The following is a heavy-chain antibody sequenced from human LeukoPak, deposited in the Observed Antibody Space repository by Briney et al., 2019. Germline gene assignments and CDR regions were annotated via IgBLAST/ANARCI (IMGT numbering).Heavy chain of an antibody. CDR2: ISSSGSTI. CDR3: ARGSVAAAGTPTFDY. V-gene: IGHV3-11*01. J-gene: IGHJ4*02. Sequence: GGSLRLSCAASGFTFSDYYMSWIRQAPGKGLEWVSYISSSGSTIYYADSVKGRFTTSRDNAKNSLYLQMNSLRAEDTALYYCARGSVAAAGTPTFDYWGQGTLVTVSS. D-gene: IGHD6-13*01. CDR1: GFTFSDYY.